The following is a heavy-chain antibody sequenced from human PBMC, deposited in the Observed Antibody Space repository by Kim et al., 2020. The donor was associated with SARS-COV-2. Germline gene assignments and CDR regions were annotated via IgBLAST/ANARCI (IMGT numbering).Heavy chain of an antibody. CDR1: GYTFTSYA. J-gene: IGHJ4*02. Sequence: ASVKVSCKASGYTFTSYAMNWVRQSPGQGLEWMGWINTNTGNPTYAQGFTGRFVFSLDTSVSTAYLQISSLKAEDTAVYYCAREGPREACSSTSCYAFDYWGQGTLVTVSS. D-gene: IGHD2-2*01. CDR2: INTNTGNP. V-gene: IGHV7-4-1*02. CDR3: AREGPREACSSTSCYAFDY.